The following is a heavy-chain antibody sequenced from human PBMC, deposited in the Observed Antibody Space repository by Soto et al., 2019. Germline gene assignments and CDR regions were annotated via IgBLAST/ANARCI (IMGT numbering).Heavy chain of an antibody. Sequence: EVQLLESGGGLVQPGGSLRLSCAASGFTFSSYAMSWVRQAPGKGLEWVSAISGSGGRTYYADSVKCRFTISRDNSKNTLYLQMNSLRAEDTAVYYCAALIVVVMYPDYWGQGTLVTVSS. CDR3: AALIVVVMYPDY. V-gene: IGHV3-23*01. CDR1: GFTFSSYA. CDR2: ISGSGGRT. D-gene: IGHD3-22*01. J-gene: IGHJ4*02.